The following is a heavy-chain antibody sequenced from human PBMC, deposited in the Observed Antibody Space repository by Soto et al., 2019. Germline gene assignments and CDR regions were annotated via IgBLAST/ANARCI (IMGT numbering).Heavy chain of an antibody. J-gene: IGHJ3*02. CDR1: GGSISSYY. V-gene: IGHV4-4*07. CDR2: IYTSGST. Sequence: QVQLQESGPGLVKPSETLSLTCTVSGGSISSYYWSWIRQPAGKGLEWIGRIYTSGSTNYNPSLKSRVTMSVDTSKNQFSLKLSSVTAADTAVYYCARDRYLITMVQGVITRDAFDIWGQGTMVTVSS. CDR3: ARDRYLITMVQGVITRDAFDI. D-gene: IGHD3-10*01.